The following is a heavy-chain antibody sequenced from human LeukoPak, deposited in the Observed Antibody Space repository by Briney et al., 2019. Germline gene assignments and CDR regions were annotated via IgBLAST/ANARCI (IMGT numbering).Heavy chain of an antibody. D-gene: IGHD3-16*01. V-gene: IGHV4-59*01. CDR2: VSYSGST. CDR1: GGSIRSYY. J-gene: IGHJ4*02. CDR3: AREYWGLRYFDY. Sequence: SETLSLTCTVFGGSIRSYYWSWVRQPPGKGLEWIGYVSYSGSTDHNPSFKSRVTISVDTSKNQFSLKLSSVTAADTAVYYCAREYWGLRYFDYWGQGTLVTVSS.